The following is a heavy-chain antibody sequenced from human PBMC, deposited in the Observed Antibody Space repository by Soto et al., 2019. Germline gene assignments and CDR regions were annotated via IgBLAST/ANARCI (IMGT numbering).Heavy chain of an antibody. CDR2: IIPIFGTA. Sequence: SVKVSCKASGGTFSSYAISWVRQAPGQGLEWMGGIIPIFGTANYAQKFQGRVTITADESTSTAYMELSSLRSEDTAVDYCAGEYCSGGSCYITAGWFDPWGQGTLVTVSS. CDR3: AGEYCSGGSCYITAGWFDP. J-gene: IGHJ5*02. V-gene: IGHV1-69*13. CDR1: GGTFSSYA. D-gene: IGHD2-15*01.